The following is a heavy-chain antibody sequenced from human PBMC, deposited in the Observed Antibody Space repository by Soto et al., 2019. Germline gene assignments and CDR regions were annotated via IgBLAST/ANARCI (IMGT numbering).Heavy chain of an antibody. J-gene: IGHJ3*02. CDR1: GYTFTSYA. Sequence: ASVKVSCKASGYTFTSYARHWVRQAPGQRLEWMGWINAGNGDTKYSQNFQGRVTITRDTSASTAYMELSGLRSEDTAVYYCARGLSLRLSDAFDIWGQGTMVTVSS. D-gene: IGHD6-25*01. CDR2: INAGNGDT. V-gene: IGHV1-3*01. CDR3: ARGLSLRLSDAFDI.